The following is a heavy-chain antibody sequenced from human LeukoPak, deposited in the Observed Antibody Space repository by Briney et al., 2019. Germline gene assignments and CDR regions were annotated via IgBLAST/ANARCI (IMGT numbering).Heavy chain of an antibody. Sequence: GGSLRLSCAASGFTFSSNWMHWVRQAPGKGLVWVSRINGDGSTTNYADSVKGRSTIFRDNAKNSLYLQMNSLRVEDTAVYYCAKEGRSLQTYWGQGTLVTVSS. CDR2: INGDGSTT. CDR1: GFTFSSNW. D-gene: IGHD5-24*01. V-gene: IGHV3-74*01. CDR3: AKEGRSLQTY. J-gene: IGHJ4*02.